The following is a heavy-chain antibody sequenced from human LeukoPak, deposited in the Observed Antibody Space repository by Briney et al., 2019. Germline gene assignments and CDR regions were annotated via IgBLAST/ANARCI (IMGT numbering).Heavy chain of an antibody. CDR1: GGSISSYY. CDR2: IYTSGST. D-gene: IGHD2-2*01. CDR3: ARDGCSSTSCYFGHAFDI. Sequence: SETLSLTCTVSGGSISSYYWSWIRQPAGKGLEWIGRIYTSGSTNYNPSLKSRVTMSVDTSKNQFSLKLSSVTAADTAVYYCARDGCSSTSCYFGHAFDIWGQGTMVTVSS. J-gene: IGHJ3*02. V-gene: IGHV4-4*07.